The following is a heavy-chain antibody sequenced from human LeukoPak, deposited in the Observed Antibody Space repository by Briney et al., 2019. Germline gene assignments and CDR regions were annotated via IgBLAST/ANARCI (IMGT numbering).Heavy chain of an antibody. CDR3: AKSLRNWNYVPFLGY. D-gene: IGHD1-7*01. CDR2: ISGSGGST. CDR1: GFTFSSYA. V-gene: IGHV3-23*01. Sequence: GGSLSLSCAASGFTFSSYAMSWARQARGKGREWVSAISGSGGSTYYADSVKGRFTISRDNSKNTLYLQMNSLRAEDTAVYYCAKSLRNWNYVPFLGYWGQGTLVTVSS. J-gene: IGHJ4*02.